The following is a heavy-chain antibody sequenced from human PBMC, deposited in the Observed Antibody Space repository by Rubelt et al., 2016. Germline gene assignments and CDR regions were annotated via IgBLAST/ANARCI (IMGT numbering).Heavy chain of an antibody. CDR1: GFAFNDYA. CDR3: AKTRVTDTPTTVDD. D-gene: IGHD4-17*01. CDR2: IWYDGSNK. J-gene: IGHJ4*02. V-gene: IGHV3-33*06. Sequence: QLVEAGGGLVQPGRSLRLSCTASGFAFNDYAMHWVRHAPGKGLEWVAGIWYDGSNKYYANSVRGRFTISSDNSKNTLSLQMNSLRAEDTDVYFCAKTRVTDTPTTVDDWGQGYLVTVSS.